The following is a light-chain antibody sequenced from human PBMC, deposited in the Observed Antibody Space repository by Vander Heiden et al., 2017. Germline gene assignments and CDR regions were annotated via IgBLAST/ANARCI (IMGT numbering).Light chain of an antibody. CDR1: SIDVGSYNL. CDR2: EVS. J-gene: IGLJ2*01. CDR3: CSYAGSSTPVV. V-gene: IGLV2-23*02. Sequence: QSALTQPASVSGSPGQSITISCTGTSIDVGSYNLVSWYQQHPGKAPKLMIYEVSKRPSGVSNRFSGSKSGNTASLTISGLQAEDEADYYCCSYAGSSTPVVFGGGTKLTVL.